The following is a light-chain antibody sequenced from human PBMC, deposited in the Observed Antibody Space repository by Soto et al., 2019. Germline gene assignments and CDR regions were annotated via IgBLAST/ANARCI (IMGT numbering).Light chain of an antibody. J-gene: IGLJ1*01. V-gene: IGLV2-14*01. Sequence: QSALTQPASVSGSPGQSITISCTGTSSDVGGYNYVSWYQQHPGRAPKLMIYDVSNRPSGVSNRLSGSKSGNTASLTISGLQAEDEADYYCSLYTSSYTYVFGTGTKVTVL. CDR1: SSDVGGYNY. CDR3: SLYTSSYTYV. CDR2: DVS.